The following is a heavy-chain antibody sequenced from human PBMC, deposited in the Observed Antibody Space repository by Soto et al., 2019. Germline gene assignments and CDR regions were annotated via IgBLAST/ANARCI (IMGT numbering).Heavy chain of an antibody. CDR1: GDSISSGGYY. J-gene: IGHJ4*02. Sequence: SETLSLTCTVSGDSISSGGYYWSWIRQQPGKGLEWIGYIYDHGGAYYSPSLKGRVVISVDRSETQFSLRLSSVTAADTAVYYCARVKGGTTRRAFDSWGQGTLVTVSS. V-gene: IGHV4-31*03. D-gene: IGHD1-7*01. CDR3: ARVKGGTTRRAFDS. CDR2: IYDHGGA.